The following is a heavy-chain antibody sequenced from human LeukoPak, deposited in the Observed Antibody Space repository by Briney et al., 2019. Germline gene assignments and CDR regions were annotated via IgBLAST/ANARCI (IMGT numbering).Heavy chain of an antibody. J-gene: IGHJ6*03. Sequence: SVKVSCRASGGTFSSYAIGWVRQAPGQGLEWMGGIIPIFGTANYAQKFQGRVTITTDESTSTAYMELSSLRSEDTAVYYCARPAYRYYYMDVWGKGTTVTVSS. CDR3: ARPAYRYYYMDV. CDR1: GGTFSSYA. CDR2: IIPIFGTA. V-gene: IGHV1-69*05.